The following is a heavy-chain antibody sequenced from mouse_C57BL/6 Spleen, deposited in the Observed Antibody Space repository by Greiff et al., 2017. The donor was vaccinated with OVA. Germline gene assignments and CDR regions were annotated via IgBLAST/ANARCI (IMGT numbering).Heavy chain of an antibody. V-gene: IGHV5-12*01. CDR2: ISNGGGST. J-gene: IGHJ1*03. Sequence: EVKVVESGGGLVQPGGSLKLSCAASGFTFSDYYMYWVRQTPEKRLEWVAYISNGGGSTYYPDTVKGRFTISRDNAKNTLYLQMSRLKSEDTAMYYCASHSYYYGSSYGYFDVWGTGTTVTVSS. CDR3: ASHSYYYGSSYGYFDV. D-gene: IGHD1-1*01. CDR1: GFTFSDYY.